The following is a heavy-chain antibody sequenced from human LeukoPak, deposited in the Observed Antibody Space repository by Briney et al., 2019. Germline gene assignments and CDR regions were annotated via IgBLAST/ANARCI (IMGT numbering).Heavy chain of an antibody. J-gene: IGHJ3*01. D-gene: IGHD6-19*01. V-gene: IGHV1-2*02. CDR3: ARYRVGSGWYDAFDV. CDR1: GYTFTGYY. Sequence: ASVKVSCKASGYTFTGYYIHWVRQAPGQGLEWMGWINPDTGDTNYAQKFQGRVTMTRDTSSSTAYMELSGLRSDDTAVYYCARYRVGSGWYDAFDVWGQGTMVTVSS. CDR2: INPDTGDT.